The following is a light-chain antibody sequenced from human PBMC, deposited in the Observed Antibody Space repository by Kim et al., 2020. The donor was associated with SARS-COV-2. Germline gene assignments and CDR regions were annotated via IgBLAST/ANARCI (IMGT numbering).Light chain of an antibody. CDR3: QQRSNWPPT. CDR1: PSVGSY. V-gene: IGKV3-11*01. J-gene: IGKJ5*01. CDR2: YAS. Sequence: LSPAESASLSCRASPSVGSYLARHQQRPGQPPMLLIYYASTSATGIPASFSGIGSGTDFTLTISSLEPEDFAVYYCQQRSNWPPTFGQGTRLEIK.